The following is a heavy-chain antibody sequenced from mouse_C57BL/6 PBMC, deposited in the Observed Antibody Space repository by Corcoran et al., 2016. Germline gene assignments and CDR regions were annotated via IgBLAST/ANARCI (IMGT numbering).Heavy chain of an antibody. CDR1: GYTFTDYY. J-gene: IGHJ2*01. D-gene: IGHD2-3*01. V-gene: IGHV1-76*01. Sequence: QVQLKQSGAELVRPGASVKLSCKASGYTFTDYYINWVKQRPGQGLEWIARIYPGSGNTYYNEKFKGKATLTAEKSSSTAYMQLSSLTSEDSAVYFCARWEDGYYATFDYWGQGTTLTVSS. CDR2: IYPGSGNT. CDR3: ARWEDGYYATFDY.